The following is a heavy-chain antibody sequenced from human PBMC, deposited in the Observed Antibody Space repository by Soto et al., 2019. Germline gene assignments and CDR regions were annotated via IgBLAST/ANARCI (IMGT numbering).Heavy chain of an antibody. CDR1: GFTFSSYG. V-gene: IGHV3-30*18. J-gene: IGHJ6*02. CDR3: EKGRAAAYYYGMDV. D-gene: IGHD2-2*01. CDR2: ISYDGSNK. Sequence: QVQLVESGGGVVQPGRSLRLSCAASGFTFSSYGMHWVRQAPGKGLEWVAVISYDGSNKYYADSVKGRFTISRDNSKNTLYLQMNSPRAEDTAVYYCEKGRAAAYYYGMDVWGQGTTVTVSS.